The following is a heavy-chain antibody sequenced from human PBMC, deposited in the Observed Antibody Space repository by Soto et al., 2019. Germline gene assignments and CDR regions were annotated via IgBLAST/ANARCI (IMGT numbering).Heavy chain of an antibody. Sequence: GGSLRLSCAASGFTFSSYSMNWVRQAPGKGLEWVSSISSSSSYIYYGDSVKGRFTISRDNAKTSLYLQMNSLRAEDTAVYYWARFPLRSGISVYYYYGMDVWGRGTTVTVSS. CDR3: ARFPLRSGISVYYYYGMDV. J-gene: IGHJ6*02. CDR1: GFTFSSYS. D-gene: IGHD3-16*01. CDR2: ISSSSSYI. V-gene: IGHV3-21*01.